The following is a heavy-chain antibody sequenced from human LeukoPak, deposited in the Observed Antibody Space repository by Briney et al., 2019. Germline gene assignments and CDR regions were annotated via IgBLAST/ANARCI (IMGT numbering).Heavy chain of an antibody. D-gene: IGHD4-17*01. CDR2: ISSSSSYI. V-gene: IGHV3-21*01. CDR3: ARDLNTVTTYYFDY. J-gene: IGHJ4*02. CDR1: GFTFSSYS. Sequence: GGXLRLSCAASGFTFSSYSMNWVRQAPGKGLEWVSSISSSSSYIYYADSVKGRFTISRDNAKNSLYLQMNSLRAEDTAVYYCARDLNTVTTYYFDYWGQGTLVTVSS.